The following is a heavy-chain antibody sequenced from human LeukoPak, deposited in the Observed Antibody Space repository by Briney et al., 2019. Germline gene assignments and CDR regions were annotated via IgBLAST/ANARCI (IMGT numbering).Heavy chain of an antibody. J-gene: IGHJ4*02. CDR1: GYTFTSYY. CDR2: INPSGGST. V-gene: IGHV1-46*01. Sequence: ASVKVSFKASGYTFTSYYIHWVRPAPGQGLEWMGIINPSGGSTSYAQKFQGRVTMTRDTSTSTVYMELSNLRSEDTAVYYCARDSFGDMFHIDYWGQGTLVTVSS. D-gene: IGHD3-10*02. CDR3: ARDSFGDMFHIDY.